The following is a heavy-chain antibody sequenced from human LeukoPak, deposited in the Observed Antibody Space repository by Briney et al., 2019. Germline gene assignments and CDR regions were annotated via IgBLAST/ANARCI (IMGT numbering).Heavy chain of an antibody. J-gene: IGHJ3*02. CDR2: ISSSSSYI. Sequence: GGSLRLSCAASGFTFSSYSMNWVRQAPGKGLEWVSSISSSSSYIYYADSVKGRFTISRDNAKNSLYLQMNSLRAEDTALYFCARDTHYYGSGSPAFDIWGQGTMVTVSS. CDR3: ARDTHYYGSGSPAFDI. V-gene: IGHV3-21*01. D-gene: IGHD3-10*01. CDR1: GFTFSSYS.